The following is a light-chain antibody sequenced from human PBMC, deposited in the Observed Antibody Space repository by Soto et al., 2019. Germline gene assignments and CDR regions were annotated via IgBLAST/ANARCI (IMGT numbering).Light chain of an antibody. J-gene: IGKJ4*01. V-gene: IGKV3-20*01. CDR2: GAS. CDR3: QQYGSSQLT. Sequence: EIVLTQSPGTLSLSPGERATLSCRASQSVSSSYLAWYQQKPGQGPRLLIYGASSRATGIPDRFSGSGSGTDFTLTISRLEPEDFAVYYCQQYGSSQLTFGGGTKVDIK. CDR1: QSVSSSY.